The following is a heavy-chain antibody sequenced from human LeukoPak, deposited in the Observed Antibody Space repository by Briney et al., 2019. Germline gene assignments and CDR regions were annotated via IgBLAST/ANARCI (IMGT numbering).Heavy chain of an antibody. V-gene: IGHV3-64*01. D-gene: IGHD1-26*01. CDR3: ARAWELRAYYGMDV. J-gene: IGHJ6*02. Sequence: QSGGSLRLSCAASGFTFSSYAMHWVRQAPGKGLEYVSAISSNGGSTYYANSVKGRFTISRDNSKNTLYLQMGSLRAEDMAVYYCARAWELRAYYGMDVWGQGTTVTVSS. CDR2: ISSNGGST. CDR1: GFTFSSYA.